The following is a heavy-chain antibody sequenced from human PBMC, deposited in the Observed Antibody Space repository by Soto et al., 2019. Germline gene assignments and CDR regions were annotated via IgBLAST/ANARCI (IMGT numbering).Heavy chain of an antibody. CDR2: IYYSGST. CDR1: GGSISSYY. Sequence: SETLSLTCTVSGGSISSYYWSWIRQPPGKGLEWIGYIYYSGSTNYNPSIKSRVTMSVDTSKNQFSLKLSSVTAAVTAVYYCARGSFWSGYYDLDYWGQGTLVTVSS. D-gene: IGHD3-3*01. J-gene: IGHJ4*02. CDR3: ARGSFWSGYYDLDY. V-gene: IGHV4-59*08.